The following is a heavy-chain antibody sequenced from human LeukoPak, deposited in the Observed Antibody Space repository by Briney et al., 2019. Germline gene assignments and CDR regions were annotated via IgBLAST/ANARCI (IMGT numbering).Heavy chain of an antibody. CDR3: ARVLVVVPAAMREYYYYMDV. CDR1: GGSISSYY. J-gene: IGHJ6*03. V-gene: IGHV4-59*01. D-gene: IGHD2-2*01. CDR2: IYYSGST. Sequence: SETLSLTXTVSGGSISSYYWSWIRQPPGKGLEWIGYIYYSGSTNYNPSLKSRVTISVDTSRNQFYLKLSSVTAADTAVYYCARVLVVVPAAMREYYYYMDVWGKGTTVTVSS.